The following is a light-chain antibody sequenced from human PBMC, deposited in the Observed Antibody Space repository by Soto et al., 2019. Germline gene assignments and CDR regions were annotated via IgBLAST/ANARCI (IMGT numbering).Light chain of an antibody. CDR3: SSYTGSSNV. V-gene: IGLV2-8*01. Sequence: QSVLNHPPPPSGAPGQSVGISCTGTRSDVGGYNYVSWYQQHPGKAPKPMIYEVNKRPSGVHDRFPGSKSGNTASLTVSGLQAEDEADYYCSSYTGSSNVFGTGTQVAVL. CDR1: RSDVGGYNY. CDR2: EVN. J-gene: IGLJ1*01.